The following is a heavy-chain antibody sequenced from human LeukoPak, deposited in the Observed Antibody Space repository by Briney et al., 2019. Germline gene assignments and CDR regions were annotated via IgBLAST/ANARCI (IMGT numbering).Heavy chain of an antibody. J-gene: IGHJ4*02. D-gene: IGHD3-16*02. CDR1: GYTFTGYY. V-gene: IGHV1-2*02. CDR2: INPNSGGT. Sequence: ASVKVSCKASGYTFTGYYMHWVRQAPGQGLEWMGWINPNSGGTNYAQKFQGRVTMTRDTSISTACMELSRLRSDDTAVYYCARGDYDYVWGSYRYLIIDWGQGTLVTVSS. CDR3: ARGDYDYVWGSYRYLIID.